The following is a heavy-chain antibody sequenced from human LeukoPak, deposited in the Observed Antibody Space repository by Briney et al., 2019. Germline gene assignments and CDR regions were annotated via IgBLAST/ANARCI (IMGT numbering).Heavy chain of an antibody. D-gene: IGHD3-22*01. Sequence: GGSLRLSCAASGFTFNSYAMSWVRQAPGKGLEWVSGISGSGDNTYYADSVKGWFTISRDNSKNTLYVQVNSLGTEDTAAYYCAKGSYYDSSGSFYFDYWGQGTLVTVSS. V-gene: IGHV3-23*01. CDR1: GFTFNSYA. J-gene: IGHJ4*02. CDR3: AKGSYYDSSGSFYFDY. CDR2: ISGSGDNT.